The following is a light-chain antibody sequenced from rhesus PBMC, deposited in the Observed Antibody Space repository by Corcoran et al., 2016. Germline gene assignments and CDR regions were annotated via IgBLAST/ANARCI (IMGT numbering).Light chain of an antibody. J-gene: IGLJ1*01. CDR3: CSYTGSFTFYM. CDR1: SSDIGGYNF. Sequence: QAALTQPRSVSGSPGQSVTISCTGTSSDIGGYNFVSWYQKHPGTAPKLLIYEVPKRPSGVSYRFSASKSGNTASLTISGLQAQDEADYHCCSYTGSFTFYMFGTGTRLTVL. V-gene: IGLV2-32*01. CDR2: EVP.